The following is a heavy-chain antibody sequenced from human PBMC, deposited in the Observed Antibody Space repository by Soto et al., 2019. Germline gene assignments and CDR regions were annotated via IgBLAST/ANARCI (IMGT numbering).Heavy chain of an antibody. CDR2: IISIFGTP. Sequence: QVQLVQSGAEVKKPGSSVKVSCKASGGTFNSYVYSWVRQAPGQGLEWMGGIISIFGTPNYGQKFQGRVTITADESTSTGFMELSSLTSEDTAIYYCARDLGSGYDPGDYWGQGTLLTVSS. V-gene: IGHV1-69*12. CDR3: ARDLGSGYDPGDY. D-gene: IGHD5-12*01. J-gene: IGHJ4*02. CDR1: GGTFNSYV.